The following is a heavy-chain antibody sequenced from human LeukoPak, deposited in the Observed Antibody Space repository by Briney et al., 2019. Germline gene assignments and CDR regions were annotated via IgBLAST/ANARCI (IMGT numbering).Heavy chain of an antibody. J-gene: IGHJ4*02. CDR2: IYYSGST. V-gene: IGHV4-59*01. D-gene: IGHD3-22*01. CDR1: GGSISSYY. Sequence: SETLSLTCTVSGGSISSYYWSWIRQPPGKGLEWIGYIYYSGSTNYNPSLKSRVTISVDTSKNQFSLKLSSVTAADTAVYYCARVCYDSSCDYWGQRTLVTVSS. CDR3: ARVCYDSSCDY.